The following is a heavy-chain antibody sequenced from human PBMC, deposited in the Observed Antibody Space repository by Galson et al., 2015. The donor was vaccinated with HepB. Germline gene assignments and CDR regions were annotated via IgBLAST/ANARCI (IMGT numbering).Heavy chain of an antibody. CDR2: IYPGDSDT. Sequence: QSGAEVKKPGESLKISCKGSGYSFTSYWIGWVRQMPGKGLEWMGIIYPGDSDTRYSPSFQGQVTISADKSISTAYLQWSSLKASDTAMYYCARRVISGSYLFHDAFDIWGQGTMVTVSS. CDR1: GYSFTSYW. J-gene: IGHJ3*02. V-gene: IGHV5-51*01. CDR3: ARRVISGSYLFHDAFDI. D-gene: IGHD1-26*01.